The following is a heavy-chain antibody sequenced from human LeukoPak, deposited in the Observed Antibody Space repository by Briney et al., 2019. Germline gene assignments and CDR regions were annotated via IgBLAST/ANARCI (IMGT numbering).Heavy chain of an antibody. CDR1: GGFISSSRYY. CDR3: ARLTVSSSSIPIPDY. V-gene: IGHV4-39*01. J-gene: IGHJ4*02. D-gene: IGHD6-6*01. CDR2: IYYSGSA. Sequence: SETLSLTCTVSGGFISSSRYYWGWIRQPPGKGLEWIGSIYYSGSAYYNPSLKSRVTISVDTSKNQFSLKLSSVTAADTAVYYCARLTVSSSSIPIPDYWGQGTLVTVSS.